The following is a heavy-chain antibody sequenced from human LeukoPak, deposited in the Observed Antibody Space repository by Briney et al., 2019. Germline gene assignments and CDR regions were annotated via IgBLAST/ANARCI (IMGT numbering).Heavy chain of an antibody. CDR2: IYTSGST. D-gene: IGHD3-9*01. J-gene: IGHJ4*02. CDR3: ARLPRKNYDILTGYWGTLGD. CDR1: GGSISSYY. V-gene: IGHV4-4*09. Sequence: SETLSLTCTVSGGSISSYYWSWIRQPPGKGLEWIGYIYTSGSTNYNPSLKSRVTISVDTSKNQFSLKLSSVTAADTAVYYCARLPRKNYDILTGYWGTLGDWGQGTLVTVSS.